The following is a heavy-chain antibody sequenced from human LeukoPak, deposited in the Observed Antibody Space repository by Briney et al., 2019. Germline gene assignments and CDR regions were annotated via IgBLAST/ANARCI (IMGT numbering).Heavy chain of an antibody. V-gene: IGHV4-34*01. J-gene: IGHJ4*02. Sequence: SETLSLTCAVYGGSFSGYYWSWIRQPPGKGLEWIGEINHSGSTNYNPSLKSRVTISVDTSENQFSLKLSSVTAADAAVYYCARQIVRGVIGNWGQGTLVTVSS. CDR2: INHSGST. CDR1: GGSFSGYY. CDR3: ARQIVRGVIGN. D-gene: IGHD3-10*01.